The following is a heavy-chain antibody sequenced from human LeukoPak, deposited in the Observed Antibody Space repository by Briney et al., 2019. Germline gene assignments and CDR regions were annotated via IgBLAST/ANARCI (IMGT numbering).Heavy chain of an antibody. Sequence: GGSLRLSCAASGFTFSSYWMSWVRQAPGKGLEWVSFISSSSSYIYYADSLKGRFTISRDNAKNSLYLQMNSLRAEDTAVYYCAKSPNYYDPYAFDIWGQGTMVTVSS. CDR3: AKSPNYYDPYAFDI. V-gene: IGHV3-21*04. J-gene: IGHJ3*02. D-gene: IGHD3-22*01. CDR1: GFTFSSYW. CDR2: ISSSSSYI.